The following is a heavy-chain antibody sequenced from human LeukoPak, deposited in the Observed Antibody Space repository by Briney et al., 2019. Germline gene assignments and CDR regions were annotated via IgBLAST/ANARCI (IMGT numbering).Heavy chain of an antibody. J-gene: IGHJ6*02. CDR2: INPNSSGT. V-gene: IGHV1-2*02. D-gene: IGHD3-9*01. CDR1: GYTFTGYY. CDR3: AREDDILPRRYGMDV. Sequence: ASVKVSCKASGYTFTGYYMHWVRQAPGQGLEWMGWINPNSSGTNYAQKFQGRVTMTRDTSISTAYMELSRLRSDDTAVYYCAREDDILPRRYGMDVWGQGTTVTVSS.